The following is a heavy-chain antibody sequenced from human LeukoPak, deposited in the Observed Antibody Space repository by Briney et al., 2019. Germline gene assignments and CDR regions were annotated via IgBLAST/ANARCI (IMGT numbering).Heavy chain of an antibody. Sequence: GGSLRLSCAASGLXVRSNYMSWVRQAPGKGLEWVSVIYSGGSTYYADSVKGRFTISRDISKNTVYLQMNSLRAEDTAVYYCASSLEGDFWSGYHFWGQGTLVTVSP. CDR3: ASSLEGDFWSGYHF. J-gene: IGHJ4*02. D-gene: IGHD3-3*01. CDR2: IYSGGST. CDR1: GLXVRSNY. V-gene: IGHV3-66*01.